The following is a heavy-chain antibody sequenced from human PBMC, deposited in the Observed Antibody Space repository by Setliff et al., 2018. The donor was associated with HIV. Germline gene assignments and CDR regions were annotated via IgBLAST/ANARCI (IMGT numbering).Heavy chain of an antibody. J-gene: IGHJ4*02. CDR1: GYTLAEMS. Sequence: ASVKVSCKVSGYTLAEMSMHWVRQAPGKGLEWMGGFDPEDGEKVYAQRFQGTVTMTEDTSTDTAYMELTSLTSEDTAVYYCATITFYYDSSGSQNKKSYFFYYWGQGTLVTVSS. D-gene: IGHD3-22*01. CDR2: FDPEDGEK. CDR3: ATITFYYDSSGSQNKKSYFFYY. V-gene: IGHV1-24*01.